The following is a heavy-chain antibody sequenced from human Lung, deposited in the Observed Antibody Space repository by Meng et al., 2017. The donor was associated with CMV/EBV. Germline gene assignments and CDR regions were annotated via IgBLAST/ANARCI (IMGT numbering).Heavy chain of an antibody. Sequence: GEXXTISCAASGFTFSNYAMNWVRQAPGKGLEWVSVIYSDGSSTYYADSVKGRFTISRDNSKNTLDLQMNSLRAEDTAVYYCAKGDDSGWSPFDYWGQGTLVTVSS. V-gene: IGHV3-23*03. CDR2: IYSDGSST. CDR1: GFTFSNYA. CDR3: AKGDDSGWSPFDY. J-gene: IGHJ4*02. D-gene: IGHD3-22*01.